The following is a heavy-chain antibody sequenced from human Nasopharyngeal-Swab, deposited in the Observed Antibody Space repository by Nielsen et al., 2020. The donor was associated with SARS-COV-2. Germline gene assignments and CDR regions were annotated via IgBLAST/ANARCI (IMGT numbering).Heavy chain of an antibody. CDR3: TTADYYDSSGYYLSFDY. CDR2: IKSKTDGGTT. Sequence: GESLKISCAASGFTFSNAWMSWVRQAPGKGLEWVGRIKSKTDGGTTDYAAPVKGRFTIPRDDSKNTLYLQMNSLKTEDTAVYYCTTADYYDSSGYYLSFDYWGQGTLVTVSS. CDR1: GFTFSNAW. V-gene: IGHV3-15*01. D-gene: IGHD3-22*01. J-gene: IGHJ4*02.